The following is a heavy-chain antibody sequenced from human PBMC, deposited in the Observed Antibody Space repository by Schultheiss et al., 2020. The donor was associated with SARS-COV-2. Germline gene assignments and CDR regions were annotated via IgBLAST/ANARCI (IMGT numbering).Heavy chain of an antibody. V-gene: IGHV1-8*03. J-gene: IGHJ6*02. Sequence: ASVKVSCKASGYTFTSYGINWVRQATGQGLEWMGWMNPNSGNTGYAQKFQGRVTITADESTSTAYMELSSLRSEDTAVYYCARRVYHGSGRDYYYGMDVWGQGTTVTVSS. CDR2: MNPNSGNT. CDR1: GYTFTSYG. CDR3: ARRVYHGSGRDYYYGMDV. D-gene: IGHD3-10*01.